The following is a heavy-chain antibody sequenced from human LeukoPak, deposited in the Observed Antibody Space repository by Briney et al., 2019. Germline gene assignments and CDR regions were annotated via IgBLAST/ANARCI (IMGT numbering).Heavy chain of an antibody. CDR1: GGSISSGDYY. J-gene: IGHJ4*02. Sequence: SETLSLTCTVSGGSISSGDYYWSWIRQPPGKGLEWIGYIYYSGSAYYNPSLKSRVTISVDTSKDQFSLKLSSVAAADTAVYYCARAAGCCREDYFDYWGQGTLVTVSS. CDR2: IYYSGSA. D-gene: IGHD2-15*01. V-gene: IGHV4-30-4*01. CDR3: ARAAGCCREDYFDY.